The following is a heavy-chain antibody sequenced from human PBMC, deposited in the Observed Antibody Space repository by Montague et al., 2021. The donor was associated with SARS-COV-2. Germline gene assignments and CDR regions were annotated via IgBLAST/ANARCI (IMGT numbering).Heavy chain of an antibody. CDR1: VGSISRYS. Sequence: SETLSLTCTVSVGSISRYSWTWIRQPPGKGLEWIGYIYNSGSTNXXPSLTSRVTISVDTSKNQFSLKLSSVAAADTAVYYCARVGRGSSWYEVAFDIWGQGTMVTVSS. V-gene: IGHV4-59*01. J-gene: IGHJ3*02. CDR3: ARVGRGSSWYEVAFDI. D-gene: IGHD6-13*01. CDR2: IYNSGST.